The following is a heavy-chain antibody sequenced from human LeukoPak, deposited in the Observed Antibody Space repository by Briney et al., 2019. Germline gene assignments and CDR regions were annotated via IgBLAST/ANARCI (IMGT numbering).Heavy chain of an antibody. CDR3: ARDGCSGGYDY. CDR1: GGSISSYY. D-gene: IGHD2-8*01. Sequence: PSETLSLTCTVSGGSISSYYWSWIRQPPGKGLEWIGYIYYSGSTNYNPSLKSRVTISVDTSKNQFSLKLSSVTAADTAVYYCARDGCSGGYDYWGQGTLVTVSS. V-gene: IGHV4-59*01. J-gene: IGHJ4*02. CDR2: IYYSGST.